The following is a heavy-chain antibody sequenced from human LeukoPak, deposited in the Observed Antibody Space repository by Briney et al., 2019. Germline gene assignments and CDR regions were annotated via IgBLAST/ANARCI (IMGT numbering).Heavy chain of an antibody. CDR3: TTDIAGGDYYGSGGLYYFDY. CDR2: IKSKTDGGTT. J-gene: IGHJ4*02. CDR1: GFTFINAW. D-gene: IGHD3-10*01. Sequence: PGGSLRLSCAASGFTFINAWMSWVRQAPGKGLEWVGRIKSKTDGGTTDYAAPVKGRFTISRDDSKNTLYLQMNSLKTEDTAVYYCTTDIAGGDYYGSGGLYYFDYWGQGTLVTVSS. V-gene: IGHV3-15*01.